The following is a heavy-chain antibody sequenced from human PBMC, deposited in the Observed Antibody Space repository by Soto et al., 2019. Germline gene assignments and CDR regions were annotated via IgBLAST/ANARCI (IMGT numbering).Heavy chain of an antibody. CDR1: GYTFIGYY. CDR2: IDPSSGGT. CDR3: ARVGGYCTSSRCLYAESFHH. Sequence: QVQLVQSGAEVKKPGASVKVSCKASGYTFIGYYMHWVRQAPGQGLEWMGWIDPSSGGTNFAQKFQGRVTMTRDTLISTDYMELISLRSDDTAVYYCARVGGYCTSSRCLYAESFHHWGQGTLVTVSS. V-gene: IGHV1-2*02. D-gene: IGHD2-8*01. J-gene: IGHJ1*01.